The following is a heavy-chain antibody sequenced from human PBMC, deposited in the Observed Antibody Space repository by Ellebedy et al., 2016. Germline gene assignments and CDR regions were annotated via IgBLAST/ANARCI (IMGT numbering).Heavy chain of an antibody. CDR3: RQGHYSGS. Sequence: GGSLRLXXAASGFTFSSYWMSWVRQAPGKGLEWVANIKQDGSEKYYVDSVKGRFTISRDNAKNSLYLQMNSLRPDDTALYYCRQGHYSGSWGQGTLVTVSS. CDR1: GFTFSSYW. J-gene: IGHJ4*02. V-gene: IGHV3-7*03. CDR2: IKQDGSEK.